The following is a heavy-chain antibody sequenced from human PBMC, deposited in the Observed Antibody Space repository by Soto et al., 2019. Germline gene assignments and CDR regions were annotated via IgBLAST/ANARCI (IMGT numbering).Heavy chain of an antibody. CDR2: IKEDGSEK. J-gene: IGHJ4*02. Sequence: EVQLVESGGGLVQPGGSLRLSCAASGFTFSSYWMSWVRQAPGKGLEWVANIKEDGSEKYYVDSVKGRFTISRDNAKNSLYLQMNRLRDEDTAVYYCARDLRSIRNILTGYSPPDYWGQGTLVTVSS. CDR1: GFTFSSYW. CDR3: ARDLRSIRNILTGYSPPDY. V-gene: IGHV3-7*01. D-gene: IGHD3-9*01.